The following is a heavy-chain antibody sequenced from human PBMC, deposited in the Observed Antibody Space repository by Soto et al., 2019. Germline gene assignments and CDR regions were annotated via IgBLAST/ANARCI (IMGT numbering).Heavy chain of an antibody. Sequence: QVQLVQSGAEMKQPGASVKLSCQASGYIFIHCFMHWVRQAPGQGLEWMGGINPSSGTTTYEQKFQGRVTVTRDTSTSTVYMELSSLVSGDTAMYYCARSLGETTSLFDYWGQGSLVTVSA. D-gene: IGHD1-26*01. J-gene: IGHJ4*02. CDR2: INPSSGTT. CDR1: GYIFIHCF. V-gene: IGHV1-46*01. CDR3: ARSLGETTSLFDY.